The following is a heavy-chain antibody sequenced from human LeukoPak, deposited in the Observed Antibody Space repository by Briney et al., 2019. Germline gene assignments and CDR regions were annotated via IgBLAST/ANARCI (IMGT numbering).Heavy chain of an antibody. Sequence: GRSLRLSCAASGFTFSSYGMHWVRQAPGKGLVWVSRINSDGSSTSYADSVKGRFTISRDNAKNTLYLQMNSLRAEDTAVYYCARGPDGYNPYYYYGMDVWGQGTTVTVSS. CDR3: ARGPDGYNPYYYYGMDV. J-gene: IGHJ6*02. D-gene: IGHD5-24*01. V-gene: IGHV3-74*01. CDR1: GFTFSSYG. CDR2: INSDGSST.